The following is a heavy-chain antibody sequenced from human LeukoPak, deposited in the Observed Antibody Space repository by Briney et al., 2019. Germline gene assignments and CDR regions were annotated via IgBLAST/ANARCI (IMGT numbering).Heavy chain of an antibody. J-gene: IGHJ4*02. CDR2: INPNGGAT. V-gene: IGHV1-2*02. Sequence: ASVKVSCKASGYTFTGYYMSWVRQAPGQGFEWMGWINPNGGATNYVQKFQGRVTMTRDTSITTVYMEVSGLTFDDTAVYYCAGSDEYASEYYLDYWGQGTLVTVSS. CDR3: AGSDEYASEYYLDY. CDR1: GYTFTGYY. D-gene: IGHD2-2*01.